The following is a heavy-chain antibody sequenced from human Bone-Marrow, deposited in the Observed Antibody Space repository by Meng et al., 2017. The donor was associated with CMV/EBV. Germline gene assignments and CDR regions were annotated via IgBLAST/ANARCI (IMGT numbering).Heavy chain of an antibody. V-gene: IGHV4-39*02. Sequence: SETLSLTCTVSGGSISSSSYYWGWIRQPPGKGLEWIGSIYYSGSTYYNPSLKSRVTISVDLSKNHFSLKLSSVTAADTALYYCVARAFDIWGQGTMVTVSS. CDR1: GGSISSSSYY. CDR3: VARAFDI. J-gene: IGHJ3*02. CDR2: IYYSGST.